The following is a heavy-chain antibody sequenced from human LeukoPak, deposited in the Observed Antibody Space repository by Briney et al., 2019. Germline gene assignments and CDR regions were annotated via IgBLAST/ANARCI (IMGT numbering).Heavy chain of an antibody. CDR3: ATGRFSSSPYYYYYYMDV. V-gene: IGHV1-24*01. Sequence: ASVKVSCKVSGYTLTELSMHWVRQVPGKGLEWMGGFDPEDGETIYAQKFQGRVTMTEDTSTDTAYMELSSLRSEDTAVYYCATGRFSSSPYYYYYYMDVWGKGTTVTVSS. CDR1: GYTLTELS. J-gene: IGHJ6*03. D-gene: IGHD6-13*01. CDR2: FDPEDGET.